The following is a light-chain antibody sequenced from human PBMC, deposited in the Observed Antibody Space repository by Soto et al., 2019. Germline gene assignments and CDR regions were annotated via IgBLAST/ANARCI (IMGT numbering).Light chain of an antibody. CDR1: RSVAIN. CDR3: QQYNSWPPLT. J-gene: IGKJ4*01. V-gene: IGKV3-15*01. CDR2: GAS. Sequence: EIVMTQSPATVSVSPGERATLSCRASRSVAINLAWYQQKPGQAPSLLIYGASTRATGIPARFSGSGSGTEFTLTISSLQPEDFAVYYCQQYNSWPPLTFGGGTKVDIK.